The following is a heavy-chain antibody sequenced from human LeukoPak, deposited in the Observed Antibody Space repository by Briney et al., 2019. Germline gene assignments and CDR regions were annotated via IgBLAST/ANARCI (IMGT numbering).Heavy chain of an antibody. CDR1: GFTFSSYS. V-gene: IGHV3-21*04. J-gene: IGHJ4*02. CDR3: AKGMGSSSWRYFDY. CDR2: ISSSSSYI. D-gene: IGHD6-6*01. Sequence: GGSLRLSCAASGFTFSSYSMNWVRQAPGKGLEWVSSISSSSSYIYYADSVKGRFTISRDNSKNTLYLQMNSLRAEDTAVYYCAKGMGSSSWRYFDYWGQGTLVTVSS.